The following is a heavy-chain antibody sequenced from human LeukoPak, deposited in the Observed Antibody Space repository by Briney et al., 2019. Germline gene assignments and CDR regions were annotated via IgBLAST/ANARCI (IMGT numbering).Heavy chain of an antibody. D-gene: IGHD1-26*01. CDR1: GFTVSSNY. CDR2: IYSDGTT. Sequence: PGGSLRLSCAASGFTVSSNYMTWVRQAPGKGLEWVSVIYSDGTTYYADSVKGRFTISRDNLKNMLYLEMNSLRTEDTAVYYCAREGSGSYYMVFDYWGRGTLVTVSS. J-gene: IGHJ4*02. V-gene: IGHV3-53*05. CDR3: AREGSGSYYMVFDY.